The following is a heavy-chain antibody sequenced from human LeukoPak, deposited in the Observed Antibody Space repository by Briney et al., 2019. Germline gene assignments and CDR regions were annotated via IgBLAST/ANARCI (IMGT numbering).Heavy chain of an antibody. J-gene: IGHJ3*02. CDR1: GLTFSSSA. Sequence: PGGSLRLSCAASGLTFSSSAMSWVRQAPGKGLEWVSSISGSGSGGSTYYADSVKGRFTISRDNSKNTLYLQMNSLRAEDTAVYYCAKDASSIAAAASDAFDIWGQGTMVTVSS. CDR2: ISGSGSGGST. V-gene: IGHV3-23*01. D-gene: IGHD6-13*01. CDR3: AKDASSIAAAASDAFDI.